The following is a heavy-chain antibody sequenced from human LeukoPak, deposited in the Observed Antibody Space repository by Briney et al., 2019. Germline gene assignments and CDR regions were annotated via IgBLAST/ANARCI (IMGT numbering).Heavy chain of an antibody. J-gene: IGHJ3*02. V-gene: IGHV3-30*02. Sequence: PGGSLRLSCVASGFNFSTFGMHWVRQAPGKGLAWVAFIRFDGSEKYSADSVKGRFTISRDNSKNTLYLRMNSLRAEDTAVYYCAHYSSGYYLDAFDIWGQGTMVTVSS. CDR3: AHYSSGYYLDAFDI. CDR2: IRFDGSEK. D-gene: IGHD3-22*01. CDR1: GFNFSTFG.